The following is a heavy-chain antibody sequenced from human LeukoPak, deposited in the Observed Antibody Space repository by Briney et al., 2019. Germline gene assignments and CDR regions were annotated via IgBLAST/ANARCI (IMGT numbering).Heavy chain of an antibody. J-gene: IGHJ6*02. V-gene: IGHV3-48*01. Sequence: GGSLRVSCAASGFTFSSYSMNWVRQAPGKGLEWVSYISSGSSIIYYADSVKGRFTISRDNAKNSLYLQMNSLRGEDTAVYYCARELSMDVWGQGTTVTVSS. CDR1: GFTFSSYS. CDR2: ISSGSSII. CDR3: ARELSMDV.